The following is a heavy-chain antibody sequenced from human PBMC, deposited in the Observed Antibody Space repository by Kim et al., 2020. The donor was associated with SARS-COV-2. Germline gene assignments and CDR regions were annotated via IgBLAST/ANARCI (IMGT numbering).Heavy chain of an antibody. CDR1: GYIFMDYD. Sequence: ASVKVSCKASGYIFMDYDINWVRQAPGQGLEWMGWMNPTSGNTGYAQRFQGRATMTSDPSRNTAYLELTNLRFEDTAVYYGTRGRSGGPDRRAIVAAGIHYWGQETPVT. CDR3: TRGRSGGPDRRAIVAAGIHY. J-gene: IGHJ4*02. V-gene: IGHV1-8*01. CDR2: MNPTSGNT. D-gene: IGHD6-13*01.